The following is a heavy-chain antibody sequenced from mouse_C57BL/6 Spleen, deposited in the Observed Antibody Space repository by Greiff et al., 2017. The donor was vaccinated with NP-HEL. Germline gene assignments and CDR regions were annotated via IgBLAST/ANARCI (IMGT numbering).Heavy chain of an antibody. CDR1: GFNIKDYY. Sequence: EVQLKESGAELVKPGASVKLSCTASGFNIKDYYMHWVKQRTEQGLEWIGRIDPEDGETKYAPKFQGKATITADTSSNTAYLQLSSLTSEDTAVYYCARNYYGSPPYWYFDVWGTGTTVTVSS. D-gene: IGHD1-1*01. V-gene: IGHV14-2*01. J-gene: IGHJ1*03. CDR3: ARNYYGSPPYWYFDV. CDR2: IDPEDGET.